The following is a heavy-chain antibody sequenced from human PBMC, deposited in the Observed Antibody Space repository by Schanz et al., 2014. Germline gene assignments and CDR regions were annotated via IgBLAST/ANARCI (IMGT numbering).Heavy chain of an antibody. CDR3: AKDPSHGDYDYYFDY. Sequence: EGQLAESGGGLVQPGGSLRLSCEASGFDFNSYSMNWVRQVPGKGLEWLSYIATSSSTRHYADSVKGRVTISRDNAKNSVSLQMNSLRAEDTAVYYCAKDPSHGDYDYYFDYWGQGTLVTVSS. CDR2: IATSSSTR. CDR1: GFDFNSYS. V-gene: IGHV3-48*01. J-gene: IGHJ4*02. D-gene: IGHD3-22*01.